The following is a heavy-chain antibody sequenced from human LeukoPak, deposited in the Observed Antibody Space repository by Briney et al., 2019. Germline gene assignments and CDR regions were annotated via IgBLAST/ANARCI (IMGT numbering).Heavy chain of an antibody. V-gene: IGHV3-7*01. J-gene: IGHJ6*04. D-gene: IGHD1-14*01. CDR1: GFTFRNYW. Sequence: GGSLRLSCAASGFTFRNYWMIWVRQAPGKGLAWVANIKQEGSEKYYVDSVQGRFPISRNNAENSLFLQMNRLRAEDTAVFYWGRDRRESSVYSPTDVWGKGTTVTVSS. CDR3: GRDRRESSVYSPTDV. CDR2: IKQEGSEK.